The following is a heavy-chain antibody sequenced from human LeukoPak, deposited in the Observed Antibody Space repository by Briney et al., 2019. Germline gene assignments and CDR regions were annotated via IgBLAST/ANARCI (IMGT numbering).Heavy chain of an antibody. J-gene: IGHJ4*02. Sequence: PGGSLRLSCVASGFSFSTYSMTWVRQAPGKGLEWVSSITANSYYIYYADSVRGRFTISRDNAKNSLFLQMNSLRAEDTAVYYCAKAAYILAAAGLWGQGTLVTVSS. CDR2: ITANSYYI. CDR3: AKAAYILAAAGL. V-gene: IGHV3-21*01. D-gene: IGHD6-13*01. CDR1: GFSFSTYS.